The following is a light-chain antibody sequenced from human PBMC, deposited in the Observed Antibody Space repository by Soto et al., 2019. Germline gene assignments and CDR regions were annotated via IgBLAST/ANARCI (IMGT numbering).Light chain of an antibody. V-gene: IGKV3-15*01. CDR2: GAS. CDR3: QQYDDWPRT. Sequence: EILMTQSPAALSVSPGERATLSCRASQRLNDNLAWYQRKPGRPPRLLIYGASNRATGIPDRFSGSGSGTQFTLTISSLQSEDFALYYCQQYDDWPRTFGQGTKLEIK. J-gene: IGKJ2*01. CDR1: QRLNDN.